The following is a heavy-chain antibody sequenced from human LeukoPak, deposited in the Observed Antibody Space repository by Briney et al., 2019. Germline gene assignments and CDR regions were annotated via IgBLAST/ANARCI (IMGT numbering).Heavy chain of an antibody. J-gene: IGHJ5*02. V-gene: IGHV5-10-1*01. Sequence: GASLSISCKGSGSSFTIYSISWVRQMPGKGLEWMGRIDPSDSYTNYSPSFQGHVTISADKSISTAYLQWSSLKASDTAMYYCARGGKSAYGWFDPWGQGALVTVSS. D-gene: IGHD5-12*01. CDR2: IDPSDSYT. CDR1: GSSFTIYS. CDR3: ARGGKSAYGWFDP.